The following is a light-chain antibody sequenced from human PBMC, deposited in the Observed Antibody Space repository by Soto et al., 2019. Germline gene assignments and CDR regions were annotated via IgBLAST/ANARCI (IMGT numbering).Light chain of an antibody. V-gene: IGKV3-11*01. J-gene: IGKJ1*01. CDR1: QSVSTF. Sequence: EIVLTQSPATLSLSPGERATLSCRASQSVSTFLAWYQQKPGQAPRLLISDAYNRATGIPDRFSGSGSGTDFTITISSLEPEDFAVYYCQQRGNWPQTFGQGTKVEIK. CDR3: QQRGNWPQT. CDR2: DAY.